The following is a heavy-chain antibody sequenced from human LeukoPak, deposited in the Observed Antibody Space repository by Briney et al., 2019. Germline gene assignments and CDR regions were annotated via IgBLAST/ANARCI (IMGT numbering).Heavy chain of an antibody. Sequence: GGSLRLSCAASGFTFSSYDMHWVRQATGKGLEWVSAIGTAGDTYYPGSVKGRFTISRENAKNSLYLQMNSLRAGDTAVYYCARDSPPSSSWDPSIWGQGTLVTVSS. CDR3: ARDSPPSSSWDPSI. J-gene: IGHJ4*02. CDR2: IGTAGDT. CDR1: GFTFSSYD. V-gene: IGHV3-13*01. D-gene: IGHD6-13*01.